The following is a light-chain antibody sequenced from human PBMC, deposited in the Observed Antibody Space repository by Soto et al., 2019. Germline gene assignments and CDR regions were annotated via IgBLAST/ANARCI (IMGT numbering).Light chain of an antibody. CDR3: SSYSSSSALDVI. CDR2: EVT. V-gene: IGLV2-14*01. J-gene: IGLJ2*01. Sequence: QSVLAQPASVSGSPGQSITISCAGTNRDVGGYNYVSWYQQYPGKAPKLIIYEVTYRPSGVSNRFSGSKSGNTASRTIPGLQAEDEADYYCSSYSSSSALDVIFGGGTKLPVL. CDR1: NRDVGGYNY.